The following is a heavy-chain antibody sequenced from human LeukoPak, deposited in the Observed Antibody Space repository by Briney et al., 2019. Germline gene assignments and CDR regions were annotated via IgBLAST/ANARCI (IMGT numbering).Heavy chain of an antibody. V-gene: IGHV1-8*01. Sequence: ASVKVSCKASGYTFTSYDINWVRQATGQGLEWMGWMNPNSGKTGYAQKFQGRVTMTRNTSMSTAYMELSSLRSEDTAVYYCAQSSGYSVDAFDIWGQGTMVTVSS. CDR3: AQSSGYSVDAFDI. CDR1: GYTFTSYD. CDR2: MNPNSGKT. D-gene: IGHD3-22*01. J-gene: IGHJ3*02.